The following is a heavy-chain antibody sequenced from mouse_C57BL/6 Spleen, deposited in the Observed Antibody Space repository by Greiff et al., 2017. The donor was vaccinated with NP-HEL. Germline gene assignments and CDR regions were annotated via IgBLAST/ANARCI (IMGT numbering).Heavy chain of an antibody. CDR2: IYPGDGDT. D-gene: IGHD1-1*01. J-gene: IGHJ2*01. CDR3: ARGTTVVVDY. V-gene: IGHV1-82*01. CDR1: GYAFSSSW. Sequence: QVQLQQSGPELVKPGASVKISCKASGYAFSSSWMHWVKQRPGKGLEWIGRIYPGDGDTNYIGKFKGKATLTADKSSSTAYMQLSSLTSEDSAVYFCARGTTVVVDYWGQGTTLTVSS.